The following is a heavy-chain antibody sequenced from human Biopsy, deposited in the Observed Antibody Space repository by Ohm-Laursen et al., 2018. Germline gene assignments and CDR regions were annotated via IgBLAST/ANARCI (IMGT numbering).Heavy chain of an antibody. J-gene: IGHJ2*01. D-gene: IGHD1-26*01. CDR3: ARHAPSYSGSYWRYFDL. V-gene: IGHV4-59*08. Sequence: SETLSLTCTVSGGSISSYYWSWIRQPPGKGLEWIGYTYYTGSTNYNPSLKSRVTISVDTSMNHLSLRLTSVTAADTAVYYCARHAPSYSGSYWRYFDLWGRGTLVTVSS. CDR2: TYYTGST. CDR1: GGSISSYY.